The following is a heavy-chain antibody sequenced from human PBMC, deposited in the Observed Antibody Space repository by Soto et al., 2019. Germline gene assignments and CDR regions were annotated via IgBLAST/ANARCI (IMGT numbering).Heavy chain of an antibody. CDR3: ARAGYCSGGSCYILDY. Sequence: PGGSLRLSCAASGFTFSSYGMHWVRQAPGKGLEWVAVIWYDGSNKYYADSVKGRFTISRDNSKNTLYLQMNSLRAEDTAVYYCARAGYCSGGSCYILDYWGQGTLVTVSS. J-gene: IGHJ4*02. CDR1: GFTFSSYG. CDR2: IWYDGSNK. D-gene: IGHD2-15*01. V-gene: IGHV3-33*01.